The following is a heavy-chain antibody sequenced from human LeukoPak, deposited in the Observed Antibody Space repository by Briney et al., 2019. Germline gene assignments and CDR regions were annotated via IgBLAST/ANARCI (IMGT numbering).Heavy chain of an antibody. CDR1: GGTFSSYA. Sequence: GASVKVSCKASGGTFSSYAISRVRQAPGQGLEWMGRIIPILGIANYAQKFQGRVTITADKSTSTAYMELSSLRSEDTAVYYCAGCGGDCYSRAYFDYWGQGTLVTVSS. D-gene: IGHD2-21*02. CDR3: AGCGGDCYSRAYFDY. V-gene: IGHV1-69*04. CDR2: IIPILGIA. J-gene: IGHJ4*02.